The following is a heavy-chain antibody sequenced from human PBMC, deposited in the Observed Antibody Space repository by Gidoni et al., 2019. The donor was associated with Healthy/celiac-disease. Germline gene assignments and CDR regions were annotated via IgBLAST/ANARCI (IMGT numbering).Heavy chain of an antibody. CDR1: GGSISSSY. J-gene: IGHJ4*02. Sequence: QVQLQESGPGLVKPSETLSLTCTVSGGSISSSYWSWIRQPPGKGLEWIGYIYYSGSTNYNPSLKSRVTISVDTSKNQFSLKLSSVTAADTAVYYCAGLPYYYDSSGYPYWGQGTLVTVSS. D-gene: IGHD3-22*01. CDR2: IYYSGST. CDR3: AGLPYYYDSSGYPY. V-gene: IGHV4-59*01.